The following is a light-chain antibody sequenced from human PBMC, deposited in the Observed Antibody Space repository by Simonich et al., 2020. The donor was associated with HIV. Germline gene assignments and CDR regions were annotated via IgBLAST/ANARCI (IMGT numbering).Light chain of an antibody. CDR3: QQYYSTPLT. CDR1: QSVLYSSNNKNY. V-gene: IGKV4-1*01. CDR2: GAS. J-gene: IGKJ4*01. Sequence: DIVMTQSPDSLAVSLGERAPINCKSRQSVLYSSNNKNYLAWYQQKPGQPPKLLIYGASTRESGVPDRFSGSGSGTDFTLTISSRQAEDVAVYYCQQYYSTPLTFGGGTKVEIK.